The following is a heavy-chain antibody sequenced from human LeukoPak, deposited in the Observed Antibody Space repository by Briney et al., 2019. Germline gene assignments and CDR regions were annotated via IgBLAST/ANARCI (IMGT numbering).Heavy chain of an antibody. CDR1: GFTFSNYV. CDR2: IGTSGGDI. CDR3: ARDPNWGSGY. V-gene: IGHV3-23*01. D-gene: IGHD7-27*01. J-gene: IGHJ4*02. Sequence: GGSLRLSCAASGFTFSNYVMIWVRHAPGQGLDWVSIIGTSGGDIHYADSVKGRFSISRDNSKNTLFLQMSSLRVDDTAVYYCARDPNWGSGYRGQGTLVTVSS.